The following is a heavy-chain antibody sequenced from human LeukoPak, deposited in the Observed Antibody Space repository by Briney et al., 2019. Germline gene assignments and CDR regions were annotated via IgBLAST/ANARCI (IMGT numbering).Heavy chain of an antibody. CDR3: ARDRYYYDSSGYYSRFDP. V-gene: IGHV4-38-2*02. CDR2: IYHSGST. Sequence: SETLSLTCTVSGYSISSGYYWGWIRQPPGKGLEWIGSIYHSGSTYYNPSLKSRVTISVDTSKNQFSLKLSSVTAADTAVYYCARDRYYYDSSGYYSRFDPWGQGTLVTVSS. CDR1: GYSISSGYY. J-gene: IGHJ5*02. D-gene: IGHD3-22*01.